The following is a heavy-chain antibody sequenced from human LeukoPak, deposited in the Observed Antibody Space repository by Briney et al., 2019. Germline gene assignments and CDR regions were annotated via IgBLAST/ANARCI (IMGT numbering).Heavy chain of an antibody. J-gene: IGHJ3*02. Sequence: SETLSLTCAVYGGSFSGYYWSWIRQPPGKGLEWIGEINHSGSTNYNPSLKSRVTISVDTSKNQFSLKLSSVTAADTAVYYCAWTNTIVVRAFDIWGQGTMVTVSS. D-gene: IGHD3-22*01. CDR1: GGSFSGYY. CDR3: AWTNTIVVRAFDI. V-gene: IGHV4-34*01. CDR2: INHSGST.